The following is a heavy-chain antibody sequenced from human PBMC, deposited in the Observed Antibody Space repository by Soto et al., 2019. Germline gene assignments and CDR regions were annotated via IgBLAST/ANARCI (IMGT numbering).Heavy chain of an antibody. CDR1: GFTFSSYG. CDR3: ARASIAVAGTANFDY. Sequence: GGSLRLSCAASGFTFSSYGMHWVRQAPGKGLEWVAVIWYDGSNKYYADSVKGRFTISRDNSKNTLYLQMNSLRAEDTAVYYCARASIAVAGTANFDYWGQGTLVTVSS. V-gene: IGHV3-33*01. CDR2: IWYDGSNK. J-gene: IGHJ4*02. D-gene: IGHD6-19*01.